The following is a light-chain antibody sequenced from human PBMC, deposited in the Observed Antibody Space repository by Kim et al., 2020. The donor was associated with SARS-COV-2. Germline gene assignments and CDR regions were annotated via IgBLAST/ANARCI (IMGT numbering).Light chain of an antibody. J-gene: IGLJ3*02. CDR3: QTWGTGTWV. V-gene: IGLV4-69*01. CDR2: IYSDGRR. CDR1: SGHSTLA. Sequence: AAVNVTCTLGSGHSTLAVSWHQQRPEKGPHFLMMIYSDGRRIKGDGIPDRFSGSSSGAERYLTIDSLQSEDEADYYCQTWGTGTWVFGGGTQLTVL.